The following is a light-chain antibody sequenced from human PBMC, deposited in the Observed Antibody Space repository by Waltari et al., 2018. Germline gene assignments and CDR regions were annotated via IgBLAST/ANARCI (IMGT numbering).Light chain of an antibody. Sequence: DIVMTQSPDSLAVSLGERATINCKSSQGFLFRYNIKNYLAWYQQKPGQPPKLLIYWASTRESGVPDRFSGSGSGTDFTLTISSLQAEDVAVYYCQQFYTTPPTFGQGTKVEIK. CDR2: WAS. CDR3: QQFYTTPPT. CDR1: QGFLFRYNIKNY. J-gene: IGKJ1*01. V-gene: IGKV4-1*01.